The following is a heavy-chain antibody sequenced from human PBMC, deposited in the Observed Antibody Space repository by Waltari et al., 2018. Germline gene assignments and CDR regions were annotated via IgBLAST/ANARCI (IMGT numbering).Heavy chain of an antibody. V-gene: IGHV3-33*06. CDR3: AKSSVLLWFGEKSYYFDY. J-gene: IGHJ4*02. D-gene: IGHD3-10*01. CDR2: IWYDGSNK. Sequence: QVQLVESGGGVVQPGRSLRLSCAASGFTFSSYGMHWVRQAPGKGLEWVAVIWYDGSNKYYADSVKGRFTISRDNSKNTLYLQMNSLRAEDTAVYYCAKSSVLLWFGEKSYYFDYWGQGTLVTVSS. CDR1: GFTFSSYG.